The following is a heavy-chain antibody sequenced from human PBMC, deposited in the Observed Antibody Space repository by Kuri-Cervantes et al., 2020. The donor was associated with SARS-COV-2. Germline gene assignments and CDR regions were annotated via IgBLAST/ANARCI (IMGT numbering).Heavy chain of an antibody. V-gene: IGHV3-7*02. Sequence: LSLTCAASGFNFSSYWMNWVRQAPGKGLEWVANIKQDGSEKYYVDAVKGRFTISRDNAKNSLYLQMNSLRAEDTAVYYCAMKSTRNNYYDSSGSFDYWGQGTLVTVSS. CDR1: GFNFSSYW. CDR2: IKQDGSEK. J-gene: IGHJ4*02. CDR3: AMKSTRNNYYDSSGSFDY. D-gene: IGHD3-22*01.